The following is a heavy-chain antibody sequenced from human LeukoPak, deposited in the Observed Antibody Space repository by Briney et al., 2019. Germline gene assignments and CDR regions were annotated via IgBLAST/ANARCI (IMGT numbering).Heavy chain of an antibody. CDR1: GFTFSSYS. CDR2: ISSTSTYI. D-gene: IGHD1-26*01. J-gene: IGHJ6*04. CDR3: ACLVGATQDI. Sequence: GGSLRLSCAASGFTFSSYSMNWVRQAPGKGLEWDSSISSTSTYIYYADSVKGRFTISRDNAKNSLYLQMNSLRAEDTAVYYCACLVGATQDIWGKGTTVIVSS. V-gene: IGHV3-21*01.